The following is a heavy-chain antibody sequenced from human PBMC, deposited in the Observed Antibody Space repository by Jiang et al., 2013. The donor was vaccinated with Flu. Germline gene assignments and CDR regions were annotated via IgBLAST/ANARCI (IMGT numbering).Heavy chain of an antibody. D-gene: IGHD3-10*01. CDR2: INTNTGNP. V-gene: IGHV7-4-1*02. CDR3: ARDMVRGAHDY. J-gene: IGHJ4*02. CDR1: TFTSYA. Sequence: TFTSYAMNWVRQAPGQGLEWMGWINTNTGNPTYAQGFTGRFVFSLDTSVSTAYLQISSLKAEDTAVYYCARDMVRGAHDYWGQGTLVTVSS.